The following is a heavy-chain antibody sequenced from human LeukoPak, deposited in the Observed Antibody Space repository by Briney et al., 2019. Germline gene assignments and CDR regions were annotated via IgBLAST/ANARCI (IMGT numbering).Heavy chain of an antibody. CDR3: ARAHGRITMVRGTRGMDV. D-gene: IGHD3-10*01. J-gene: IGHJ6*02. Sequence: GGSLRLSCAASGFTVSSNYMSWVRQAPGKGLEWVSVIHSGGSTYYADSVKGRFTISRDNSKNTLYLQMNSLRAEDTAVYYCARAHGRITMVRGTRGMDVWGQGTTVTVSS. CDR2: IHSGGST. CDR1: GFTVSSNY. V-gene: IGHV3-66*01.